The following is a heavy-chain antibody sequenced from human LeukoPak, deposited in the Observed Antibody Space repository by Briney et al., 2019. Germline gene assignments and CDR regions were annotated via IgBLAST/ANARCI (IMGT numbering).Heavy chain of an antibody. CDR3: ASRYYDSSSGAFDI. CDR2: IYTSGST. J-gene: IGHJ3*02. Sequence: SQTLSLTCTVSGGSISSGSYYWGWIRQPAGKGLEWIGRIYTSGSTNYNPSLKSRVTISVDTSKNQFSLKLSSVTAADTAVYYCASRYYDSSSGAFDIWGQGTMVTASS. CDR1: GGSISSGSYY. V-gene: IGHV4-61*02. D-gene: IGHD3-22*01.